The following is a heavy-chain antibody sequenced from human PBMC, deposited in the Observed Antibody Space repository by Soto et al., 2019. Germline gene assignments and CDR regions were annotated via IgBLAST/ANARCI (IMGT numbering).Heavy chain of an antibody. Sequence: PGGSLRLSCAASGFTFSGYWMSWVRQAPGQGLEWVANIKQDGNEKYYVDSVKGRFTISRDNAKNSLFLQMNSLRAEDTAVYYCAVLMYRSRSSAYDYWCPGPLVTVAS. J-gene: IGHJ4*02. CDR2: IKQDGNEK. V-gene: IGHV3-7*05. CDR3: AVLMYRSRSSAYDY. D-gene: IGHD6-6*01. CDR1: GFTFSGYW.